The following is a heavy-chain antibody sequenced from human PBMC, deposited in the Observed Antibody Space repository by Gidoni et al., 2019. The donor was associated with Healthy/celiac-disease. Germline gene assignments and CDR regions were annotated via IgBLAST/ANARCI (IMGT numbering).Heavy chain of an antibody. CDR2: IIPIFSTA. D-gene: IGHD6-6*01. Sequence: QVQLVQSGAEVKKPGSSVKVSRKASGGTLSSYAISWVRQAPGQGLEWMGGIIPIFSTANYAQKFQGRVTITADESTSTAYMGLSSLRSEDTAVYYCARGVSERSIAPFDYWGQGTLVTVSS. V-gene: IGHV1-69*01. CDR1: GGTLSSYA. J-gene: IGHJ4*02. CDR3: ARGVSERSIAPFDY.